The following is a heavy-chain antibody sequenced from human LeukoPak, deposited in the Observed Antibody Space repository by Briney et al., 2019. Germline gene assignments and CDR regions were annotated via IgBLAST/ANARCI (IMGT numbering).Heavy chain of an antibody. CDR1: GFTFNSYA. J-gene: IGHJ4*02. CDR3: ARAAYYYDSSGYLFYFDY. V-gene: IGHV3-23*01. CDR2: ISGSGGST. Sequence: PGGSLRLSCAASGFTFNSYAMSWVRQAPGKGLEGVSAISGSGGSTYYGDSVKGRFTISRDNSKNTLYLQMNSLRAEDTAVYYCARAAYYYDSSGYLFYFDYWGQGTLVTVSS. D-gene: IGHD3-22*01.